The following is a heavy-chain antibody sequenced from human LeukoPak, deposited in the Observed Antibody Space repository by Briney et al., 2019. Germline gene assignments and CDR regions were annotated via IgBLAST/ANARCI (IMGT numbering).Heavy chain of an antibody. CDR2: LRNDGSER. J-gene: IGHJ4*02. Sequence: GGSLRLSCTASGFTFSSNGMHWVRQAPGKGLERVAYLRNDGSERDHADSVKGRFTTSRDNSKNTLYLQMNSLRPEDTAVYYCAKDKYSSTSIDWWGPGTLVTVSS. CDR3: AKDKYSSTSIDW. D-gene: IGHD6-13*01. V-gene: IGHV3-30*02. CDR1: GFTFSSNG.